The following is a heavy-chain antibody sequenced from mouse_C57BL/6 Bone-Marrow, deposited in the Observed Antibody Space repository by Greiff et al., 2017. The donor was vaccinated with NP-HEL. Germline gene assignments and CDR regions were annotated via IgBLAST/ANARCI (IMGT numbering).Heavy chain of an antibody. CDR2: IIACGSYT. CDR3: APIYYGNL. Sequence: EVQLVESGAVLVQPGGSLKLSCAASGFTFSSYAMSWVLQTPAKSLEWFATIIACGSYTYYPDNVKGRFTISRDNAKNNLYLQMSHLKSEDTAMYYCAPIYYGNLWGQGTLVTVSA. CDR1: GFTFSSYA. J-gene: IGHJ3*01. D-gene: IGHD2-1*01. V-gene: IGHV5-4*01.